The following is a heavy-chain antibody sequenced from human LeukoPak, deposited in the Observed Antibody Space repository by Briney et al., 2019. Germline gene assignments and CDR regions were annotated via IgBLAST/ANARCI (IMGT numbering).Heavy chain of an antibody. CDR3: ARQVDTTMALPDY. CDR1: GYTFTSYG. CDR2: ISTYNHNT. D-gene: IGHD5-18*01. V-gene: IGHV1-18*01. J-gene: IGHJ4*02. Sequence: ASVKVSCKTSGYTFTSYGVSWVRQAPGQRLEWMGWISTYNHNTNYAQKFRGRVTLTKDTSTSTVYMELRSLRSDDTAIYYCARQVDTTMALPDYWGQGTLVTVSS.